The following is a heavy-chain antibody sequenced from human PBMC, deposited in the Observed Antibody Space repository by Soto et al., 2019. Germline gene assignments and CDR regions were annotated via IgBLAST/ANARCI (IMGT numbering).Heavy chain of an antibody. CDR1: GGSISSSNW. J-gene: IGHJ6*02. D-gene: IGHD1-26*01. CDR2: IYHSGST. CDR3: ARVSGSYYYGMDV. V-gene: IGHV4-4*02. Sequence: PSETLSLTCAVSGGSISSSNWWSWVRQPPGKGLEWIGEIYHSGSTNYNPSLKSRVTISVDKSKNQFSLKLSSVTAADTAVYYCARVSGSYYYGMDVWDQGTTVTVSS.